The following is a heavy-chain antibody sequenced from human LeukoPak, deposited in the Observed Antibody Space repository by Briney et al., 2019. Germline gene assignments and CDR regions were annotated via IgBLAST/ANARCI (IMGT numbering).Heavy chain of an antibody. CDR2: IRYDGSNK. Sequence: PGGSLRLSCAASGFTFSSYGMHWVRQAPGKGLEWVAFIRYDGSNKYYADSVKGRFTISRDNSKNTLYLQMNSLRAEDTAVYYCARTSSIAAAGRKDDYWGQGTLVTVSS. CDR3: ARTSSIAAAGRKDDY. D-gene: IGHD6-13*01. J-gene: IGHJ4*02. V-gene: IGHV3-30*02. CDR1: GFTFSSYG.